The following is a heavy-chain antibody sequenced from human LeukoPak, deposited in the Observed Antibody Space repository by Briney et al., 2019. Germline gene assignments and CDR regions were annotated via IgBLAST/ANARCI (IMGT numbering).Heavy chain of an antibody. CDR2: IKQDGREK. Sequence: GGSLRLSCAASGFTFSRYWMSWVRQAPGKVLEWVANIKQDGREKNYVDSVKGRFTISRDNAKKSLYLQMNSLRAEDTAVYYCARVEDYDILTGFDYWGQGTLVTVSS. CDR1: GFTFSRYW. J-gene: IGHJ4*02. D-gene: IGHD3-9*01. V-gene: IGHV3-7*01. CDR3: ARVEDYDILTGFDY.